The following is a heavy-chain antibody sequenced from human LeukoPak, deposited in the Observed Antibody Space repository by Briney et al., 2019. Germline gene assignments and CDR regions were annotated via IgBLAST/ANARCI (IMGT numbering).Heavy chain of an antibody. Sequence: GGSLRLSCAASGFTFSSYAMSWVRQAPGKGLEWVSAISGSGGSTYYADSVKGRFTISRDNSKNTLYLQMNSLRAEDTAVYYCAKVIRPPYCSGGSCYYDAFDIWGQGTMVTVSS. D-gene: IGHD2-15*01. CDR1: GFTFSSYA. CDR2: ISGSGGST. CDR3: AKVIRPPYCSGGSCYYDAFDI. V-gene: IGHV3-23*01. J-gene: IGHJ3*02.